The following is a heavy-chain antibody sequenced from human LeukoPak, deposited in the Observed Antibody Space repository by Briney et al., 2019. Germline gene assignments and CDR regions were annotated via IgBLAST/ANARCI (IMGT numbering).Heavy chain of an antibody. D-gene: IGHD2-2*01. J-gene: IGHJ4*02. Sequence: GGSLRLSCAASGFTFSSYWMSWVRQAPGKGLEWVANIKQDGSEKYYVDSVKGRFTISRDNAKNSLYLQMNSLRAEDTAVYYCARDVGARCSSTSCYGDYWGQGTLVTVSS. CDR3: ARDVGARCSSTSCYGDY. CDR1: GFTFSSYW. V-gene: IGHV3-7*01. CDR2: IKQDGSEK.